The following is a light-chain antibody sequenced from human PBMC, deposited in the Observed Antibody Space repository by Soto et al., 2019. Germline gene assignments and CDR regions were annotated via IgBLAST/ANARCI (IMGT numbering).Light chain of an antibody. CDR1: QSVSSN. Sequence: EVVLTQSPGTLSLSRGERATLSCRAIQSVSSNLAWYQQKTGQAPRLLIYGASTRATGIPARFSGSGSGTEFTLTISSLQSEDFAVYYCQQYNYWPPKITFGQGARLEI. CDR3: QQYNYWPPKIT. CDR2: GAS. V-gene: IGKV3-15*01. J-gene: IGKJ5*01.